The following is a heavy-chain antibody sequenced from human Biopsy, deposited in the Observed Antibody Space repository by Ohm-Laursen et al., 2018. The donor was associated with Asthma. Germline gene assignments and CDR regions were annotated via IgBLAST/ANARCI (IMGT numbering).Heavy chain of an antibody. J-gene: IGHJ6*02. Sequence: SVKVSCNASGDSFSNYAISWARQAPGQGLEWMGGLIPVLGTPDHAQMFEGRVTITADESTSTAYMELSSLSSEGTAVYYCARGYSGSDRIVYYYSGLEVWGQGTTVTVSS. V-gene: IGHV1-69*13. D-gene: IGHD5-12*01. CDR1: GDSFSNYA. CDR3: ARGYSGSDRIVYYYSGLEV. CDR2: LIPVLGTP.